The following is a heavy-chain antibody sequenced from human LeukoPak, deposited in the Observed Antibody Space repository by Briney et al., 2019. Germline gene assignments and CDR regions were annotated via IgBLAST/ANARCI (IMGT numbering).Heavy chain of an antibody. CDR2: INSDGSST. CDR1: GFTFSSYW. Sequence: GGSLRLSCAASGFTFSSYWMHWVRQAPGKGLVWVSRINSDGSSTSYADSVKGRFTISRDNAKNTLYLQMNSLRAEDTAVYYCARVGKSGWDFDHWGQGTLVTVSS. CDR3: ARVGKSGWDFDH. D-gene: IGHD6-19*01. V-gene: IGHV3-74*01. J-gene: IGHJ4*02.